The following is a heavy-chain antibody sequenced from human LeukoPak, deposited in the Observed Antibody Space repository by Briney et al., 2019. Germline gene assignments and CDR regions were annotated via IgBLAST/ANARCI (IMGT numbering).Heavy chain of an antibody. J-gene: IGHJ4*02. D-gene: IGHD3-3*01. V-gene: IGHV3-23*01. CDR1: GFTFSSYA. Sequence: GGSLRLSCAASGFTFSSYAMSWVRQAPGKGLGWVSAISGSGGSTYYADSVKGRFTISRDNSKNTLYLQMNSLRAEDTAVYYCVAEHYDFWSGSNWGQGTLVTVSS. CDR2: ISGSGGST. CDR3: VAEHYDFWSGSN.